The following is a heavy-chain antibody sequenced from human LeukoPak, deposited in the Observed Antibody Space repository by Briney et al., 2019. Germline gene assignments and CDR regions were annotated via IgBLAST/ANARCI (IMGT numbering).Heavy chain of an antibody. Sequence: SETLSLTCTVSGGSISSYYWSWIRQPPGKGLEWIGYIYYSGSTNYNPSLKSRVTISVDTSKNQFSLKLSSVTAADTAVYYCARVPPSYYYGSGSLYWYFDLWGRGTLVTVSS. J-gene: IGHJ2*01. CDR3: ARVPPSYYYGSGSLYWYFDL. D-gene: IGHD3-10*01. CDR1: GGSISSYY. V-gene: IGHV4-59*01. CDR2: IYYSGST.